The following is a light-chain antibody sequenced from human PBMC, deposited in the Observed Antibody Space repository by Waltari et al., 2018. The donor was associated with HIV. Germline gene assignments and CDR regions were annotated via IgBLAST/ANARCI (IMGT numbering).Light chain of an antibody. CDR2: EVS. CDR1: VRDSGPVSS. J-gene: IGLJ1*01. V-gene: IGLV2-14*01. Sequence: QSALSQPASVSASPAQPTTISSAAAVRDSGPVSSVSSYQHHPRRVPRPILYEVSTRPPGISDRFSGSTFDMSASLTISGLQAEDEADYFCSSYSTTTSSYVFGGGTTVTVL. CDR3: SSYSTTTSSYV.